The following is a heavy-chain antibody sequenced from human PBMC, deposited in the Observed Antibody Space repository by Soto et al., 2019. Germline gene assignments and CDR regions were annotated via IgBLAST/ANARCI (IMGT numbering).Heavy chain of an antibody. J-gene: IGHJ6*03. Sequence: LGESLKISCKGSGYSFTSYWIGWVRQMPGKGLEWMGIIYPGDSDTRYSPSFQGQVTISADKSISTAYLQWSSLKASDTAMYYCARLFYDFWSGYYPQDYYYYHMDVWGKGTTVTVSS. CDR1: GYSFTSYW. CDR2: IYPGDSDT. V-gene: IGHV5-51*01. D-gene: IGHD3-3*01. CDR3: ARLFYDFWSGYYPQDYYYYHMDV.